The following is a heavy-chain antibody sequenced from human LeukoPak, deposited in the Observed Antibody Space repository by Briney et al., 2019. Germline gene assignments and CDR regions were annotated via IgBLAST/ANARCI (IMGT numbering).Heavy chain of an antibody. V-gene: IGHV4-61*01. CDR2: IYNGVNT. Sequence: SETLSLTCTVPGASVSSASYWTWIRQPLGKGVEWIAHIYNGVNTNYNPSLKSRVTISVDTSKNQFSLRLNSVTTADTAVYYCARSRAFNSGAFDPWGQGSLVTVSS. J-gene: IGHJ5*02. D-gene: IGHD1-26*01. CDR3: ARSRAFNSGAFDP. CDR1: GASVSSASY.